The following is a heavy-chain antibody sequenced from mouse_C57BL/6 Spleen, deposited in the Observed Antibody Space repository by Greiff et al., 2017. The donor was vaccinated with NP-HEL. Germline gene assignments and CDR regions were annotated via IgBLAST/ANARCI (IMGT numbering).Heavy chain of an antibody. J-gene: IGHJ2*01. V-gene: IGHV1-80*01. D-gene: IGHD2-3*01. CDR1: GYAFSSYW. CDR3: ARSYDGYYPYFDY. CDR2: IYPGDGDT. Sequence: QVQLKQSGAELVKPGASVKISCKASGYAFSSYWMNWVKQRPGKGLEWIGQIYPGDGDTNYNGKFKGKATLTADKSSSTAYMQLSSLTSEDSAVYVCARSYDGYYPYFDYWGQGTTLTVSS.